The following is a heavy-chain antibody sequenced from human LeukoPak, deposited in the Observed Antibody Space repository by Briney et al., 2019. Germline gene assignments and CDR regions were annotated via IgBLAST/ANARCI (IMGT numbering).Heavy chain of an antibody. CDR2: IYYSGST. CDR1: GGAISSSIYY. J-gene: IGHJ4*02. D-gene: IGHD2/OR15-2a*01. V-gene: IGHV4-39*02. CDR3: AKDLLALRRTSNFDY. Sequence: SETLSLTCTVSGGAISSSIYYWVWIRQPPGKGLEWIGSIYYSGSTYYNPSLKSRVTISVDTSKNKFSLKMSSVTAADTAVYYCAKDLLALRRTSNFDYWGQGTLVTVSS.